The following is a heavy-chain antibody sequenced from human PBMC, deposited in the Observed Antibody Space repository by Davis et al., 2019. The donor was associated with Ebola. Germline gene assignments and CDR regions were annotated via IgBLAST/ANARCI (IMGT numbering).Heavy chain of an antibody. V-gene: IGHV1-8*01. D-gene: IGHD5-12*01. CDR1: GYTFTSYD. CDR2: MNPNSGNT. Sequence: AASVKVSCKASGYTFTSYDINWVRQATGQGLEWMGWMNPNSGNTGYAQKFQGRVTMTRNTSISTAYMELSSLRSEDTAVYYCARGRKVAKMGSWFDPWGQGTLVTVSS. CDR3: ARGRKVAKMGSWFDP. J-gene: IGHJ5*02.